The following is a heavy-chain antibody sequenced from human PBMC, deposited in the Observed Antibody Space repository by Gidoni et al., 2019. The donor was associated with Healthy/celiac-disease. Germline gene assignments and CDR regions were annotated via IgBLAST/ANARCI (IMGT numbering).Heavy chain of an antibody. J-gene: IGHJ4*02. CDR2: SSSSSSYI. CDR3: ARDGPRGGSYADY. Sequence: EVQLVESGGGLVKPGGSLRLSCEASGFTFSSYSMNWVRQAPGKGLAWVSSSSSSSSYIYYADSVKGRFTISRDNAKNSLYLQMNSLRAEDTAVYYCARDGPRGGSYADYWGQGTLVTVSS. V-gene: IGHV3-21*01. CDR1: GFTFSSYS. D-gene: IGHD1-26*01.